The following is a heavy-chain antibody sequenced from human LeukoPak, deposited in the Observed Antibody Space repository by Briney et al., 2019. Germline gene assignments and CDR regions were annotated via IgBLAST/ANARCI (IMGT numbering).Heavy chain of an antibody. D-gene: IGHD6-19*01. CDR2: INWNGGSR. V-gene: IGHV3-20*04. J-gene: IGHJ4*02. Sequence: GGSLSLSCAASGFKFDDYGMGWVRQVPGKGLEWVSGINWNGGSRGYADSVKGRFTISRENAKNSLYLQMNSLRAGDTAVYYCARQRETAVAGTGFDHWGQGTLVAVSS. CDR3: ARQRETAVAGTGFDH. CDR1: GFKFDDYG.